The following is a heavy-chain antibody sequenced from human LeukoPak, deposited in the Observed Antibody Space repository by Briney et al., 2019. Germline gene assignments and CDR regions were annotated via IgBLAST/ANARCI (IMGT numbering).Heavy chain of an antibody. CDR2: ITGSGGST. V-gene: IGHV3-23*01. J-gene: IGHJ4*02. CDR1: GFTFSSYA. Sequence: GGSLRLSCAASGFTFSSYAMSWVRQAPGKGLEWVSGITGSGGSTYHADSVKGRFTISIDNSQNTLFLQMSSLRAEDSAIFYCAKGSASGRPYYFDSWGQGILVTVSS. D-gene: IGHD2-15*01. CDR3: AKGSASGRPYYFDS.